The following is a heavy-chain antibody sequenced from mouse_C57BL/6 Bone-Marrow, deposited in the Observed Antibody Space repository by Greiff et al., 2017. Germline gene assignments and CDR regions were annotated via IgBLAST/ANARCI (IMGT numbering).Heavy chain of an antibody. V-gene: IGHV14-3*01. CDR3: ASRDGLLGYFDY. Sequence: EVKLVESVAELVRPGASVKLSCTASGFNIKNTYMHWVKQRPEQGLEWIGRIDPANGNTKYAPKFQGKATITADTSSNTAYLQLSSLTSEDTAIYYCASRDGLLGYFDYWGQGTTLTVSS. J-gene: IGHJ2*01. CDR1: GFNIKNTY. D-gene: IGHD2-3*01. CDR2: IDPANGNT.